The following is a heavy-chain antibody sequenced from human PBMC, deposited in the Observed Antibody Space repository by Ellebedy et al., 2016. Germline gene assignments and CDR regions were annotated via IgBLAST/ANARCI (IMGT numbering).Heavy chain of an antibody. CDR1: GFTLSSYW. Sequence: GESLKISCAGSGFTLSSYWIHWVRQAPGKGLVWVSRITADGSDTAYADSVRGRFTISRANAKNTVYLQMNSLRPEDTAVYYCARDGGWGTPFDYWGQGTLVTVSS. CDR2: ITADGSDT. D-gene: IGHD3-16*01. J-gene: IGHJ4*02. V-gene: IGHV3-74*01. CDR3: ARDGGWGTPFDY.